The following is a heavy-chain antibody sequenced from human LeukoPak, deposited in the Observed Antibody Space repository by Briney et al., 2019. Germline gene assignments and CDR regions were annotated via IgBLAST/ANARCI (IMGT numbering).Heavy chain of an antibody. CDR3: ARGNYYLDL. V-gene: IGHV3-74*01. D-gene: IGHD1-7*01. J-gene: IGHJ2*01. Sequence: GGSLRLSCAASGFTFSSYWMHWARQAPGKGLVWVSRIKSDGTSTSYADSVKGRFTISRDNAKNTLYLQMNSLRAEDTAVYYCARGNYYLDLWGRGTLVTVSS. CDR2: IKSDGTST. CDR1: GFTFSSYW.